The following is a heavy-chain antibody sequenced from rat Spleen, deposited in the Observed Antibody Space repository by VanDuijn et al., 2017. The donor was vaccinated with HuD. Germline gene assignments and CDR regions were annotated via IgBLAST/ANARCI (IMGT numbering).Heavy chain of an antibody. CDR1: GFTFNKYW. CDR2: ITNTGGNT. CDR3: TRDYGYNYGVMDA. J-gene: IGHJ4*01. V-gene: IGHV5-31*01. Sequence: EVQLVESGGGLVQPGRSLKLSCVASGFTFNKYWMTWIRQAPGKGLEWVASITNTGGNTYYPDSVKGRFTVSRDNAKSTLYLQMDSLRSEDTATYYCTRDYGYNYGVMDAWGQGASVTVSS. D-gene: IGHD1-9*01.